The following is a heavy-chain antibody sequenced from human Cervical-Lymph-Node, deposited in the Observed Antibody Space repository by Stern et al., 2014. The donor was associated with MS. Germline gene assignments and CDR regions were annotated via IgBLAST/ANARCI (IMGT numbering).Heavy chain of an antibody. Sequence: QVQLVQSGAEVKKPGASVRVSCQASGYTFTSYGISWVRQAPGQGLEWMGWINVYNGNTDYAQNLQGRVTMTTDTSTATAYMELRSLRSDDTAVYYCARVIRDYGDYWGQGTLVTVSS. CDR3: ARVIRDYGDY. V-gene: IGHV1-18*01. CDR1: GYTFTSYG. D-gene: IGHD2-21*01. J-gene: IGHJ4*02. CDR2: INVYNGNT.